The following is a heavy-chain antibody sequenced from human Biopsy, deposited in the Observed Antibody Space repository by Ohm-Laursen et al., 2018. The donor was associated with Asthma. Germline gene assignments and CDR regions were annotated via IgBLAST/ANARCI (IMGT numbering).Heavy chain of an antibody. CDR2: ISSSSSYI. V-gene: IGHV3-21*01. D-gene: IGHD3-16*01. CDR1: GFTFSSYS. J-gene: IGHJ6*02. Sequence: SLRLSCAASGFTFSSYSMHWVRQAPGKGLEWVSSISSSSSYIYYADSVKGRFTISRDNAKNSLYLQMNSLRAEDTAVYYCAREGGADYYYYGMDVWGQGTTVTVSS. CDR3: AREGGADYYYYGMDV.